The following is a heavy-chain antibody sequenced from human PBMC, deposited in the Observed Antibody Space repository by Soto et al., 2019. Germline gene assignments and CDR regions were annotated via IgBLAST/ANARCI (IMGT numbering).Heavy chain of an antibody. V-gene: IGHV2-5*01. D-gene: IGHD3-3*01. CDR1: GFSLSTSGVG. J-gene: IGHJ4*02. Sequence: QITLKESGPTLVKPTQTLTLTCTFSGFSLSTSGVGVGWIRQPPGKALEWLALIYWNDDKRYSPSLKSRLTITKDTSKNRVVLTMTNMDPVDTATYYCAHRVVSGITIFGVGFPDRGQGTLVTFSS. CDR2: IYWNDDK. CDR3: AHRVVSGITIFGVGFPD.